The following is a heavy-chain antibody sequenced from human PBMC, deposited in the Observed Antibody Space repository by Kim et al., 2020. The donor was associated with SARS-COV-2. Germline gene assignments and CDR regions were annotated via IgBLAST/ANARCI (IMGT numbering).Heavy chain of an antibody. J-gene: IGHJ4*02. Sequence: TIYAQKFQGRVTMTEDTSTDTAYMELSSLRSEDTAVYYCATDRSSGYRIDWGQGTLVTVSS. D-gene: IGHD3-22*01. CDR3: ATDRSSGYRID. V-gene: IGHV1-24*01. CDR2: T.